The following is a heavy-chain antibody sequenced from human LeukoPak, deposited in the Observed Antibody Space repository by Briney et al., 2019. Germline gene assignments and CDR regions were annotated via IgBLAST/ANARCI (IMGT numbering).Heavy chain of an antibody. V-gene: IGHV4-4*07. D-gene: IGHD6-13*01. J-gene: IGHJ4*02. CDR3: AREDTYSSSFIIS. Sequence: PSETLSLTCTVSGGSISSYYWSWIRQPAGKGLEWIGRIYTSGSTNYNPSLKSRVTMSVDTSKNQFSLRLSSVTAADTAVYYCAREDTYSSSFIISWGQGTLVTVSS. CDR1: GGSISSYY. CDR2: IYTSGST.